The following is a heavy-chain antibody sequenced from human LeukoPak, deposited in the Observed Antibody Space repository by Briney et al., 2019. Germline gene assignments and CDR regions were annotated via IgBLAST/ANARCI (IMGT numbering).Heavy chain of an antibody. CDR3: ATRSKTAMVSLGY. CDR1: GGTFSRYA. D-gene: IGHD5-18*01. V-gene: IGHV1-69*05. Sequence: ASVKVSCKASGGTFSRYAISWVRQAPGQGLEWMGRIVPIFGTANYAQKFQGRVTITTDGSTSTAYMELSSLRSEGTAVYCGATRSKTAMVSLGYWGQGTLVTVSS. CDR2: IVPIFGTA. J-gene: IGHJ4*02.